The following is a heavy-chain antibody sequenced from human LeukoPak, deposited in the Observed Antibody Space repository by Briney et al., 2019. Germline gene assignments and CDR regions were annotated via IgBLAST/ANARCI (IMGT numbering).Heavy chain of an antibody. D-gene: IGHD3-22*01. Sequence: SETLSLTCTVSGGSISSYYWSWIRPPAGKGLEWIGRTYTSRSTNYNPSLKSRVTMSVDTSKNQFSLKLSSVTAADTAVYYCARDTYYYDSSGYFSVNYFDYWGQGTLVTVSS. J-gene: IGHJ4*02. CDR2: TYTSRST. CDR3: ARDTYYYDSSGYFSVNYFDY. V-gene: IGHV4-4*07. CDR1: GGSISSYY.